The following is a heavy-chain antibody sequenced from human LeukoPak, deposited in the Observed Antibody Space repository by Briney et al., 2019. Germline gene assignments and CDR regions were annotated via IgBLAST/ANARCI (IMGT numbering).Heavy chain of an antibody. J-gene: IGHJ3*02. CDR3: ARGGGPLNAFDI. CDR2: IYHSGNT. V-gene: IGHV4-38-2*02. CDR1: DYSISSGYY. Sequence: SETLSLTCTVSDYSISSGYYWGWIRQPPGKGLEWIGSIYHSGNTYYNPSLKSRVTISVDTSKNQFSLKLSSVTAADTAVYYCARGGGPLNAFDIWGQGTMVTVSS. D-gene: IGHD3-16*01.